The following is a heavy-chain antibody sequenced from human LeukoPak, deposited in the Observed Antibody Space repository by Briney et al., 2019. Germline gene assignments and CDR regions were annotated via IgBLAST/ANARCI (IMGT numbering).Heavy chain of an antibody. Sequence: PPQTLSLTCTVSGGSISSGDYYWRWIRQPPGKGLEWIGYIYYSGSTYYNPSLKSRVTISVDTSKNQFSLKLSSVTAADTAVYYCARDLGAAWYGMDVWGQGTTVTVSS. D-gene: IGHD6-13*01. CDR1: GGSISSGDYY. CDR3: ARDLGAAWYGMDV. V-gene: IGHV4-30-4*01. J-gene: IGHJ6*02. CDR2: IYYSGST.